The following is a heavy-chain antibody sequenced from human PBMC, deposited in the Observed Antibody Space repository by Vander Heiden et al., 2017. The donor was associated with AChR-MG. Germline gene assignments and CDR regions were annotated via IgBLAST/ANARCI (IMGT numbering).Heavy chain of an antibody. CDR2: VDPEDGET. Sequence: EVQLVQSGAEVKKPGATVNISCKVSGYTFTDYDMNWVKQAPGKGLEWMGLVDPEDGETIYAEKFQGRVTITADTSTDTAYMELSSLRSEDTAVYYCATDRATGYYDSSGFTYPWYWGQGTLVTVSS. V-gene: IGHV1-69-2*01. J-gene: IGHJ4*02. CDR3: ATDRATGYYDSSGFTYPWY. CDR1: GYTFTDYD. D-gene: IGHD3-22*01.